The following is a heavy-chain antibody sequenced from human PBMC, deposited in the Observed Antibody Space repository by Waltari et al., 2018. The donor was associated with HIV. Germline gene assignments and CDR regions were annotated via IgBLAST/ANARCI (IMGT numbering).Heavy chain of an antibody. V-gene: IGHV1-2*02. Sequence: VLLVQSGAQVMVPGVSVKVSCRAPGYNFNYFYIHWVRQAPGKGLQWVGFINPFSGGTNYAQKFRGRVTLTRDTSIDTSFMELTGLGSDDTAVYYCAKTYYGPTSYYNVGAFDVWGQGTMVSVSS. J-gene: IGHJ3*01. D-gene: IGHD3-10*01. CDR3: AKTYYGPTSYYNVGAFDV. CDR2: INPFSGGT. CDR1: GYNFNYFY.